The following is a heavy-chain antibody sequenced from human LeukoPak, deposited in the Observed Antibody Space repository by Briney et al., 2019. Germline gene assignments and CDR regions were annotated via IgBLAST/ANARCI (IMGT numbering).Heavy chain of an antibody. CDR3: AREPAMSGYFQSPFDY. J-gene: IGHJ4*02. D-gene: IGHD3-3*01. CDR1: GFTFRSYA. CDR2: ISYDGSNK. Sequence: GGSLRLSCAASGFTFRSYAMHWVRQAPGKGLEWVAVISYDGSNKYYADSVKGRFTISRDNSKNTLYLQMNSLRAEDTAVYYCAREPAMSGYFQSPFDYWGQGTLVTVSS. V-gene: IGHV3-30-3*01.